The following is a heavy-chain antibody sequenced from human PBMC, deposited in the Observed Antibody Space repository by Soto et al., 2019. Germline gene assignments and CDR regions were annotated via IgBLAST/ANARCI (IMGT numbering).Heavy chain of an antibody. CDR3: TTDSKWCGGGSCRYYYGMDV. CDR2: IKSKTDGWTT. CDR1: GFTFSNAL. J-gene: IGHJ6*02. Sequence: GGSLRLSCAASGFTFSNALMSWVRQAPGKGLEWVGRIKSKTDGWTTDYAAPVKGRFTISRDDSKNTLYLQMNSLKTEDTAVYYCTTDSKWCGGGSCRYYYGMDVWGQGTTVTVSS. V-gene: IGHV3-15*01. D-gene: IGHD2-15*01.